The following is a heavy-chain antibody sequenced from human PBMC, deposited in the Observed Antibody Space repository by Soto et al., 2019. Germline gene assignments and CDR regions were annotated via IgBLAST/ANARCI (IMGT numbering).Heavy chain of an antibody. CDR1: GGTFSSYA. D-gene: IGHD2-15*01. V-gene: IGHV1-69*12. Sequence: QVQLVQSGAEVKKPGSSVKVSCKASGGTFSSYAISWVRQAPGQGLEWMGGIIPIFGTANYAQKFQGRVTITADESQRTAYMELSSLRSEDTAVYYCATIPRGDVLLVAAAYWGQGTLVTVSS. J-gene: IGHJ4*02. CDR3: ATIPRGDVLLVAAAY. CDR2: IIPIFGTA.